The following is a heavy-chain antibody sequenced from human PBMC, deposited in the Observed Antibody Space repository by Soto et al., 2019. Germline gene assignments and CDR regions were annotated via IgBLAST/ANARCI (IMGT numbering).Heavy chain of an antibody. J-gene: IGHJ6*03. V-gene: IGHV4-39*07. D-gene: IGHD3-10*01. CDR1: GGSISSGGDY. CDR2: INHSGST. CDR3: AREFMMYYYGSGAPMYYYYYMDV. Sequence: SSETLSLTCTVSGGSISSGGDYWSWIRQPPGKGLEWIGEINHSGSTNYNPSLKSRVTISVDTSKNQFSLKLSSVTAADTAVYYCAREFMMYYYGSGAPMYYYYYMDVWGKGTTVTVSS.